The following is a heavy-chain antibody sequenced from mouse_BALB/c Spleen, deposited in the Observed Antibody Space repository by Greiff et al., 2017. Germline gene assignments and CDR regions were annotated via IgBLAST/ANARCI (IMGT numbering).Heavy chain of an antibody. J-gene: IGHJ4*01. CDR1: GFAFSSYD. Sequence: EVQGVESGGGLVKPGGSLKLSCAASGFAFSSYDMSWVRQTPEKRLEWVAYISSGGGSTYYPDTVKGRFTISRDNAKNTLYLQMSSLKSEDTAMYYCASMDYWGQGTSVTVSS. V-gene: IGHV5-12-1*01. CDR3: ASMDY. CDR2: ISSGGGST.